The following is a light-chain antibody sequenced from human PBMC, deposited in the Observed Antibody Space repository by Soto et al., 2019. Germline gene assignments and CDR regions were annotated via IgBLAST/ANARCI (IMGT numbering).Light chain of an antibody. J-gene: IGKJ2*02. CDR3: KEYDGHCT. CDR1: QSINSR. Sequence: DIQMTQSPSTLSASVGDRVTITCRASQSINSRLAWYQQKPGEAPKLLIYGASTLGSWVPSRFSCSGSGTESTLPISSLQPDDLATYFCKEYDGHCTFSQGANWEIK. V-gene: IGKV1-5*03. CDR2: GAS.